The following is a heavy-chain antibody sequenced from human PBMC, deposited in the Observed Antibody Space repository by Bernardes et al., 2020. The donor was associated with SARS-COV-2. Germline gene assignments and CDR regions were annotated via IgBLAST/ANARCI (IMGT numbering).Heavy chain of an antibody. J-gene: IGHJ6*02. Sequence: SETLSLTCTVSGGSISSGTYYWTWIRQPAGKGLEWIGHFYPSGSTNYNPSLKSRVTMSVDMSKNQFSLKLTSVTAADTAIYFCARGSIAVLPTAMRDYLFYGMDVWGQGTTVTVSS. CDR1: GGSISSGTYY. D-gene: IGHD2-2*01. CDR2: FYPSGST. CDR3: ARGSIAVLPTAMRDYLFYGMDV. V-gene: IGHV4-61*09.